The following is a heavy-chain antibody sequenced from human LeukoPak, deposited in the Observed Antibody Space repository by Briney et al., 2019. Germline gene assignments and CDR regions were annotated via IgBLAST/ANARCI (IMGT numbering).Heavy chain of an antibody. CDR3: ARGRRITMVRGVRGGLDV. CDR1: GGSFSGYY. D-gene: IGHD3-10*01. Sequence: SETLSLTCAVYGGSFSGYYWSWIRQPPGKGLEWIGEINHSGSTNYNPSLKSRVTISVDTSKNQFSLKLSSVTAVDTAVYYCARGRRITMVRGVRGGLDVWGKGTTVTVSS. J-gene: IGHJ6*04. V-gene: IGHV4-34*01. CDR2: INHSGST.